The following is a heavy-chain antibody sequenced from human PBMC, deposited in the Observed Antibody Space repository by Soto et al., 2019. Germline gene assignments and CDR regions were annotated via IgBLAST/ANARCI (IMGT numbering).Heavy chain of an antibody. CDR3: AREWATVVTRFDY. CDR2: IYYSGST. CDR1: GGSISSGDYY. J-gene: IGHJ4*02. V-gene: IGHV4-30-4*01. D-gene: IGHD4-17*01. Sequence: SETLSLTCTVSGGSISSGDYYWGWIRQPPGKGLEWIGYIYYSGSTYYNPSLKSRVAISVDTSKNQFSLKLSSVTAADTAVYYCAREWATVVTRFDYWGQGTLVTVSS.